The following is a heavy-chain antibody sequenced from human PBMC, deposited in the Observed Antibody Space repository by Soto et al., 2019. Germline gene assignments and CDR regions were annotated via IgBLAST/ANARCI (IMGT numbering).Heavy chain of an antibody. V-gene: IGHV1-46*01. CDR3: SRAKNYFDY. CDR2: INPSGGYT. J-gene: IGHJ4*02. Sequence: GASVKVSCRASGYTFTSYYMHWVRQAPGQGHEWMGIINPSGGYTRYAQKFQVRVTMTKETSTRTVYMELSILRSEDTAVYYCSRAKNYFDYWGQGTLVTVS. CDR1: GYTFTSYY.